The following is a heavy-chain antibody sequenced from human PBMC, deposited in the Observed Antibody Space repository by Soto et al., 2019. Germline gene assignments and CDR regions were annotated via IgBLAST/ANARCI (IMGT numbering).Heavy chain of an antibody. V-gene: IGHV3-7*01. CDR1: GFTFSSYW. CDR2: IKQDGSEK. CDR3: ARDQTSGSYSYYYYYMDV. D-gene: IGHD3-10*01. Sequence: GALRLSCAASGFTFSSYWMSWVRQAPGKGLEWVANIKQDGSEKYYVDSVKGRFTISRDNAKNSLYLQMNSLRAEDTAVYYCARDQTSGSYSYYYYYMDVWGKGTTVTVSS. J-gene: IGHJ6*03.